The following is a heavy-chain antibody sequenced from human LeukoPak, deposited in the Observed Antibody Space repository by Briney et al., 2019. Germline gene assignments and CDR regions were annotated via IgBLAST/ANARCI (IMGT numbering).Heavy chain of an antibody. CDR2: IIPILGIA. Sequence: SVKVSCKASGGTFSSYAISWVRQAPGQGLEWMGRIIPILGIANYAQKFQGRVTITADKSTSTAHMELSSLRSEDTAIYYCAKASGYYYDSSGSTTDDYWGQGTLVTVSS. V-gene: IGHV1-69*04. CDR3: AKASGYYYDSSGSTTDDY. J-gene: IGHJ4*02. D-gene: IGHD3-22*01. CDR1: GGTFSSYA.